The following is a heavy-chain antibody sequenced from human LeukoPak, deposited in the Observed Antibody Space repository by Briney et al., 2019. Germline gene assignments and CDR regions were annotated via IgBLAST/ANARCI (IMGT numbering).Heavy chain of an antibody. CDR1: GGTFSIYA. CDR3: ARGGNSAYYYYYGMDV. D-gene: IGHD4-23*01. V-gene: IGHV1-69*13. CDR2: IIPIFGTA. J-gene: IGHJ6*02. Sequence: AASVKVSCKASGGTFSIYAISWVRQAPGQGLEWMGGIIPIFGTANYAQKFQGRVTITADESTSTAYMELSSLRSEDTAVYYCARGGNSAYYYYYGMDVWGQGTTVTVSS.